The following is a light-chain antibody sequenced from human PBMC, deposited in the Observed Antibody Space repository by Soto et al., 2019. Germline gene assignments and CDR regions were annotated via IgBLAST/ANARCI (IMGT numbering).Light chain of an antibody. CDR2: DAS. CDR1: QSVSSF. J-gene: IGKJ4*01. V-gene: IGKV3-11*01. CDR3: QQRRTWPLT. Sequence: EFVLTQSPATLSLSPGERATLSCRASQSVSSFLAWYQQKPGQAPRLLIYDASNRATDIPARFSGSGSGTDFTLTISSLEPEDFAVYYCQQRRTWPLTFGGGTKVEIK.